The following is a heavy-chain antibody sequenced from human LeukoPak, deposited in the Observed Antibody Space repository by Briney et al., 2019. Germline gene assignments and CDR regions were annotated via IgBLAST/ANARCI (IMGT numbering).Heavy chain of an antibody. Sequence: VASVKVSCKTSGDTFRRYAIIWVRQAPGQGLEWMGGIIPVFGAANYAQKFQGRVTMTRDMSTSTVYMELSSLRSEDTAVYYCARDAGYCSSTSCYGARTPIYAFDIWGQGTMVTVSS. J-gene: IGHJ3*02. CDR3: ARDAGYCSSTSCYGARTPIYAFDI. CDR1: GDTFRRYA. CDR2: IIPVFGAA. D-gene: IGHD2-2*01. V-gene: IGHV1-69*05.